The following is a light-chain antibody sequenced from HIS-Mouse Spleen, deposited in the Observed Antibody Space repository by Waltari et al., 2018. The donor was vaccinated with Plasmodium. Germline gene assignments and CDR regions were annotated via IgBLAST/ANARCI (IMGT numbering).Light chain of an antibody. Sequence: SYELTQPPSVSVSPGQTARIPCSGDALPKKYDYLYQQKSGQAPVLVIYEDSKRPSGIPERFSGSSSGTMATLTISGAQVEDEADYYCYSTDSSGNHRVFGGGTKLTVL. J-gene: IGLJ3*02. CDR3: YSTDSSGNHRV. CDR2: EDS. CDR1: ALPKKY. V-gene: IGLV3-10*01.